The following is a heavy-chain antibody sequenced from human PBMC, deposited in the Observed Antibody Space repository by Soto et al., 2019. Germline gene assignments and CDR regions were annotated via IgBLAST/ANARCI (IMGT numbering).Heavy chain of an antibody. CDR1: GFTFSSYW. Sequence: EVQLVESGGGIVQPGGSLRLSCAASGFTFSSYWMHWVRQAPGKGLVWVSRINSDGSRTSYADSAKGRFTISRDNAKNAVDLQMNSLGAEDTAVYYCARGDGDYYDGNGYLGRHWGQGPLVTVSS. J-gene: IGHJ4*02. V-gene: IGHV3-74*01. CDR2: INSDGSRT. CDR3: ARGDGDYYDGNGYLGRH. D-gene: IGHD3-22*01.